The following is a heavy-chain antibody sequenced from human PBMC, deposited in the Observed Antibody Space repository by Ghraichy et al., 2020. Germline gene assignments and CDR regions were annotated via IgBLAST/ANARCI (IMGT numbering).Heavy chain of an antibody. D-gene: IGHD4-11*01. J-gene: IGHJ4*02. CDR3: TRRSPGDYLLDY. Sequence: GESLNISCAASGFTFSGSAMHWVRQASGKGLEWVGRIRSKANSYATAYAASVKGRFTISRDDSKNTAYLQKNSLKTEDTAVYYCTRRSPGDYLLDYWGQGTLVTVSS. V-gene: IGHV3-73*01. CDR2: IRSKANSYAT. CDR1: GFTFSGSA.